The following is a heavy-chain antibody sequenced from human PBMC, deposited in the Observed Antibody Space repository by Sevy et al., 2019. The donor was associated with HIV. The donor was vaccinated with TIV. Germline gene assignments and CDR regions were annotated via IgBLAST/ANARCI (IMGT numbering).Heavy chain of an antibody. D-gene: IGHD3-10*01. J-gene: IGHJ4*02. V-gene: IGHV3-74*01. CDR2: INSVGSSP. Sequence: GGSLRLSCAASGFTFSSYWMHWVRQAPGKGLGWVSRINSVGSSPSNADSVKGRFTISRDNAKNTLYLQMNSLRAEDTAVYYCARVADYYGSGSYYTIFDYWGQGTLVTVSS. CDR1: GFTFSSYW. CDR3: ARVADYYGSGSYYTIFDY.